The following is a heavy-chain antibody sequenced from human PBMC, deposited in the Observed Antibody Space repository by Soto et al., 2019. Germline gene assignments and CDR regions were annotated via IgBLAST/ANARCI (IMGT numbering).Heavy chain of an antibody. CDR2: IYYSGST. CDR1: GGSISSGNYY. D-gene: IGHD3-3*01. V-gene: IGHV4-31*03. Sequence: QVQLQESGPGLVKPSQTLSLTCTVSGGSISSGNYYWSWIRQHPGKGLEWIGYIYYSGSTYYNPSLKSRVAISVDTSKNQVSLKLSSVTAADTAVYYCARVSTPALRFSNWFGPWGQGTLVTVSS. CDR3: ARVSTPALRFSNWFGP. J-gene: IGHJ5*02.